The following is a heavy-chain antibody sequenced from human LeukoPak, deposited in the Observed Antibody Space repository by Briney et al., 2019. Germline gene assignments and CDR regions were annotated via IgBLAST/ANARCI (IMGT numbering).Heavy chain of an antibody. CDR2: ITNSGNSK. CDR3: ARTRSSGYFTFDY. V-gene: IGHV3-48*01. D-gene: IGHD3-22*01. J-gene: IGHJ4*02. Sequence: GGSLRLSCAASEFTFSSYSMNWVRQAPGKGLEWVSYITNSGNSKSYADSVKGRFTISRDNTKNSLYLQMNGLRAEDTAVYYWARTRSSGYFTFDYWGQGILVNVSS. CDR1: EFTFSSYS.